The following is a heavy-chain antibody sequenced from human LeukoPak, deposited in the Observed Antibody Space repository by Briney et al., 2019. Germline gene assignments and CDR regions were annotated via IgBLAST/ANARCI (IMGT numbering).Heavy chain of an antibody. CDR3: ASDVHSTADPYDY. V-gene: IGHV1-69*02. CDR1: GGTFSSYT. J-gene: IGHJ4*02. D-gene: IGHD2-2*01. CDR2: IIPILGIA. Sequence: SVKVSCKASGGTFSSYTISWVRQAPGQGLEWMGRIIPILGIANYAQKFQGRVTITADESTSTAYMELSSLRSEDTAVYYCASDVHSTADPYDYWGQGTLVTVSS.